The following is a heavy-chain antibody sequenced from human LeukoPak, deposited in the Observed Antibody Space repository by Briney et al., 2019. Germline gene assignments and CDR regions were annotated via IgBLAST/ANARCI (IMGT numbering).Heavy chain of an antibody. CDR1: EFTFSNYG. D-gene: IGHD6-19*01. J-gene: IGHJ6*03. Sequence: GGSLRLSCAASEFTFSNYGMSWVRQAPGKGLEWVSAISGSGDYTYYADSVKGRFTISRDNSKNTLHLQMNSLRAEDAAVYYCAKGGIAVAGTSYYYYMDVWGKGTTVTISS. V-gene: IGHV3-23*01. CDR2: ISGSGDYT. CDR3: AKGGIAVAGTSYYYYMDV.